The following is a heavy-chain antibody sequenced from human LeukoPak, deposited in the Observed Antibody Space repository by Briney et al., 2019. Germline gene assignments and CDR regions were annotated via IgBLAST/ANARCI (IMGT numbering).Heavy chain of an antibody. CDR2: ISSSSSYI. J-gene: IGHJ4*02. V-gene: IGHV3-21*01. Sequence: PGGSLRLSCAASGFTFSSDAMNWGRQAPGKGLEWESTISSSSSYIYYADSVKGRFTISRDNAKNSLYLQMNSLRAEDTAVYYCASENDYYDSSGYYSGYWGQGTLVTVSS. CDR1: GFTFSSDA. CDR3: ASENDYYDSSGYYSGY. D-gene: IGHD3-22*01.